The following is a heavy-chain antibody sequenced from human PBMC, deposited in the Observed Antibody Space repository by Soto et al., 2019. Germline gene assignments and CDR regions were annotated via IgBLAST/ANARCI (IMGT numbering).Heavy chain of an antibody. Sequence: QVQLVESGGGVVQPGRYLRLSCAASGFTFSSYAMHWVRQAPGKGLEWVAVMSYDGSNKYYADSVKGRFTISRDNSKNTLYLQMNSLRAEDTAVYYCARARLDTPALDYWGQGTLVTVSS. CDR1: GFTFSSYA. V-gene: IGHV3-30-3*01. D-gene: IGHD2-2*01. J-gene: IGHJ4*02. CDR3: ARARLDTPALDY. CDR2: MSYDGSNK.